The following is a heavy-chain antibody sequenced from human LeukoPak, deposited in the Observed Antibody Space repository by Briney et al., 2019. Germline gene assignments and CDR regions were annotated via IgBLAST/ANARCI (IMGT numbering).Heavy chain of an antibody. V-gene: IGHV4-59*11. CDR2: IYYSGGT. CDR1: GGSISSHD. CDR3: AREPTMVTSWFAP. Sequence: SETLPLTCTVSGGSISSHDWSWIRQPPGKGLEWIGYIYYSGGTNYNPSLRSRVTILVDQYKKQFFLKLISVLTADEAADYCAREPTMVTSWFAPWRQGTLVTVSS. D-gene: IGHD5-18*01. J-gene: IGHJ5*02.